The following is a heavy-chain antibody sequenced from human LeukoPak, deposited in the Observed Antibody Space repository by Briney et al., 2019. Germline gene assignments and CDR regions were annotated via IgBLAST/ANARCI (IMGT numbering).Heavy chain of an antibody. J-gene: IGHJ4*02. D-gene: IGHD2-2*02. Sequence: GGPLRLSCAVSGFIFSSYEMNWVRQAPGKGLEWVSHISTSGTTTDYADSVKGRFTISRDNSKNSLYLQMNNLRAEDTAVYYCARDQGTAIAPYYFDYWGQGTLVTVSS. V-gene: IGHV3-48*03. CDR1: GFIFSSYE. CDR3: ARDQGTAIAPYYFDY. CDR2: ISTSGTTT.